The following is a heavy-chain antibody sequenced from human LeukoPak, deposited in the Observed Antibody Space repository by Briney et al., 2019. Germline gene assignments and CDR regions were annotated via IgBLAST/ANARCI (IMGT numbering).Heavy chain of an antibody. CDR2: VSSRGDAT. V-gene: IGHV3-23*01. D-gene: IGHD3-10*01. J-gene: IGHJ4*02. CDR3: AKDRRLWFGQLLIDS. CDR1: GFTFSNCG. Sequence: PGGSLRLPCTASGFTFSNCGMAWVRQAPGKGLEWLTVVSSRGDATYYADNAKSRFTISRDNSKNTVSLQMNNLRVDDTATYYCAKDRRLWFGQLLIDSWGQGALVAVSS.